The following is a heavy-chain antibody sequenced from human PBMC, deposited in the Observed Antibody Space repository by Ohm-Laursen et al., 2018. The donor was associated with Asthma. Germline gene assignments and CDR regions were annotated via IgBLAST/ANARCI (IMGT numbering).Heavy chain of an antibody. CDR2: ITSYSSTT. CDR3: ARALRIVSSIYGY. V-gene: IGHV3-48*04. J-gene: IGHJ4*02. D-gene: IGHD3-3*01. Sequence: SLRLSCTASGFTFSSYSMNWVRQAPGKGLEWVSYITSYSSTTYYAHSVKGRFTISKENAWNSLSLQMNSLRAEDTAVYYCARALRIVSSIYGYWGQGTLVTVSS. CDR1: GFTFSSYS.